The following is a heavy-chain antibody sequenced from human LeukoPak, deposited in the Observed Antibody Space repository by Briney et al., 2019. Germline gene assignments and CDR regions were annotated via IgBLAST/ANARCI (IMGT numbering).Heavy chain of an antibody. CDR2: IYHSGST. J-gene: IGHJ4*02. V-gene: IGHV4-38-2*01. CDR1: GYSISSGYY. CDR3: ARLVARGYFDY. D-gene: IGHD5-12*01. Sequence: SETLSLTCAVSGYSISSGYYWGWIRQPPGKGLEWIGSIYHSGSTYYNPSLKSRVTISVDTSKNQFSLKLSSVTAADTAVYYCARLVARGYFDYWGQGTLVTVSS.